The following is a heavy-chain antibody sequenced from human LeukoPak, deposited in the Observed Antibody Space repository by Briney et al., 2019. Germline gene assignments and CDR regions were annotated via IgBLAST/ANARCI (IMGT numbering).Heavy chain of an antibody. CDR1: GGSISSYY. V-gene: IGHV4-59*07. Sequence: PSHTLSLTCTVSGGSISSYYWSWIRQPPGKGLGWIGYIYYSGSTNYNPSLKSRVTISVDTSKNQFSLKLSSVTAADTAVYYCARIAGDYYDSSGYYPNWFDPWGQGTLVTVSS. J-gene: IGHJ5*02. CDR2: IYYSGST. D-gene: IGHD3-22*01. CDR3: ARIAGDYYDSSGYYPNWFDP.